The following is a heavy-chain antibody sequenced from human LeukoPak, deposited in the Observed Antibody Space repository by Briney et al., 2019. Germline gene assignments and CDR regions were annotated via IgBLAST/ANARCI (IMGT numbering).Heavy chain of an antibody. CDR1: GDSISEYY. CDR3: ARDHDSSGFNWFDP. D-gene: IGHD3-3*01. V-gene: IGHV4-59*01. Sequence: SETQSLTCSVSGDSISEYYWSWIRQPPGKGLEWIGYIYVSGNTNYNPSLKSRVTLSLDTSKNQFSLKMTSVTAADTAIYYCARDHDSSGFNWFDPWGQGTLVTVSS. J-gene: IGHJ5*02. CDR2: IYVSGNT.